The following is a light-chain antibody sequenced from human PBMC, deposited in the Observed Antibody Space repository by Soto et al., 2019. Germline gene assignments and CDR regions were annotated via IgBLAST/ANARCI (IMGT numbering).Light chain of an antibody. CDR2: GAS. J-gene: IGKJ1*01. V-gene: IGKV3-20*01. Sequence: EIVLTQSPGTLSLSPGERATLSCRPSQSVSSGFLAWYQQKLGQAPRLLIYGASTRATGIPDRFSGSGSGTDFTLTINRLEPEDFAVYYCQQYGSSPRTFGQGTKVEIK. CDR3: QQYGSSPRT. CDR1: QSVSSGF.